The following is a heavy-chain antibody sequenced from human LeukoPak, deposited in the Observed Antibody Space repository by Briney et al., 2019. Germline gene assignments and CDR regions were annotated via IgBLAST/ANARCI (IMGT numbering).Heavy chain of an antibody. D-gene: IGHD6-19*01. CDR3: AKDPRIAVAGLFDY. Sequence: GGSLRLSCAASGFTFSSYSMNWVRQAPGKGLEWVSSISSSSSYIYYADSVKGRFTISRDNAKNSLYLQMNSLRAEDTAVYYCAKDPRIAVAGLFDYWGQGTLVTVSS. J-gene: IGHJ4*02. V-gene: IGHV3-21*01. CDR1: GFTFSSYS. CDR2: ISSSSSYI.